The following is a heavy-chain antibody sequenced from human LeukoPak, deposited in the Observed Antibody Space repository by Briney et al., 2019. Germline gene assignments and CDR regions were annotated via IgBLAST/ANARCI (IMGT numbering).Heavy chain of an antibody. V-gene: IGHV3-11*01. Sequence: PGGSLRLSCATSGFTFSDYFTSWRRQAPGKRLEWVSYISGSASTMFYAGSVKGRFTISRDNAKNSLYLQMNSLRAEDTAIYYCARDVWDCGGDTCRDTWGQGTLVTVSS. D-gene: IGHD2-21*01. CDR2: ISGSASTM. CDR3: ARDVWDCGGDTCRDT. CDR1: GFTFSDYF. J-gene: IGHJ5*02.